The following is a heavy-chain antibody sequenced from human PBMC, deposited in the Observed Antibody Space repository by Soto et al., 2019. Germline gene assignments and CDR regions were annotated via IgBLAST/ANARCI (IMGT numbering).Heavy chain of an antibody. D-gene: IGHD5-18*01. CDR1: GFTFSSYA. J-gene: IGHJ6*02. CDR2: ISYDGSNK. Sequence: GGSLRLSCAASGFTFSSYAMHWVRQAPGKGLEWVAVISYDGSNKYYADSVKGRFTISRDNSKNTLYLQMNSLRAEDTAVYYCAREWVTSDISYGMDVWGQGTTVTVSS. V-gene: IGHV3-30-3*01. CDR3: AREWVTSDISYGMDV.